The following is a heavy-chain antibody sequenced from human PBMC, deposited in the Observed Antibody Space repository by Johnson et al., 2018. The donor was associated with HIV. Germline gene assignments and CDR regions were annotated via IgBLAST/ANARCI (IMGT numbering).Heavy chain of an antibody. V-gene: IGHV3-20*04. Sequence: MQLVESGGGLVQPGGSLRLSCAASGFTVSGNYMDWVRQAPGKGLEWVSGINWNGGSTGYADSVKGRFTISRDNAKNSLYLQMNRLRAEDTALYYCAKDRTKDYGDYSGDAFEIWGQGTMVTVSS. CDR2: INWNGGST. CDR1: GFTVSGNY. J-gene: IGHJ3*02. D-gene: IGHD4-17*01. CDR3: AKDRTKDYGDYSGDAFEI.